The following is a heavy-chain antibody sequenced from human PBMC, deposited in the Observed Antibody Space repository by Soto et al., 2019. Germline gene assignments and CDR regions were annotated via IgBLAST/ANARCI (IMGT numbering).Heavy chain of an antibody. D-gene: IGHD2-21*02. Sequence: QVQLVQSGAEVKKPGASVKVSCKASGYTFTSYGISWVRQAPGQGLEWMGWISAYNGNTNYAQKLQGRVTMTTDTCPSTACRETRGPRSDDTAVYYCASSGHGGGDCAAGGPWFDPWGQGTLVTVST. CDR3: ASSGHGGGDCAAGGPWFDP. V-gene: IGHV1-18*01. CDR2: ISAYNGNT. J-gene: IGHJ5*02. CDR1: GYTFTSYG.